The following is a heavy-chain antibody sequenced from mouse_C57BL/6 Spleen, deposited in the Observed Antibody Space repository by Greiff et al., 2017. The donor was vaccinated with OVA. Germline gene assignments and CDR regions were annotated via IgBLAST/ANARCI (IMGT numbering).Heavy chain of an antibody. CDR3: ARWDWYFDV. CDR2: ISYDGSN. V-gene: IGHV3-6*01. J-gene: IGHJ1*03. Sequence: DVKLQESGPGLVKPSQSLSLTCSVTGYSITSGYYWNWIRQFPGNKLEWMGYISYDGSNNYNPSLKNRISITRDTSKNQFFLKLNSVTTEDTATYYCARWDWYFDVWGTGTTVTVSS. CDR1: GYSITSGYY.